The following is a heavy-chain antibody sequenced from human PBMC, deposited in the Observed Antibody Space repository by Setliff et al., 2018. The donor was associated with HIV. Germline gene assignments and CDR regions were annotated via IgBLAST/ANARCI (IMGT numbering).Heavy chain of an antibody. CDR2: ISSSSSYI. V-gene: IGHV3-21*01. D-gene: IGHD3-16*01. CDR1: GFTFNNYW. J-gene: IGHJ4*02. Sequence: GGSLRLSCESSGFTFNNYWMSWVRQAPGKGLEWVSFISSSSSYIYYADSVKGRFTISRDNAKNSVYLQMHSLRVEDTAVYYCAAVPWGHSSLIIDHWGQGTPVTVSS. CDR3: AAVPWGHSSLIIDH.